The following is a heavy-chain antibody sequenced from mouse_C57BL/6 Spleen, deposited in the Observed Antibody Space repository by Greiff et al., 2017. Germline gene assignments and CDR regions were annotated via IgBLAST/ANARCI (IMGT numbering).Heavy chain of an antibody. V-gene: IGHV1-55*01. CDR3: ARGTVVATGDYYALEY. Sequence: VQLQQPGAELVKPGASVKMSCAASGYTFTSYWITWVRQTPGQGLEWIGNIYPGSGSTNYNEKFKSKATLTVDTSSSTAYMQLSSLTSEDSAVYYWARGTVVATGDYYALEYWGQGTSVTVSS. D-gene: IGHD1-1*01. CDR2: IYPGSGST. CDR1: GYTFTSYW. J-gene: IGHJ4*01.